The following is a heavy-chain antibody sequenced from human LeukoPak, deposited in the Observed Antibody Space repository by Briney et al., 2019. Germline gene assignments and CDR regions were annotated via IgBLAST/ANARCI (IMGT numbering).Heavy chain of an antibody. V-gene: IGHV3-30*04. Sequence: GGSLRLSCAASGFTFSNYAMHWVRQAPGKGLEWVAVISYDGSNKYYADSVKGRFTISRDNSKNTLYLQMNSLRAEDTAVYYCARALSGGTARTSNYMDVWGKGTTVTVSS. D-gene: IGHD6-13*01. CDR1: GFTFSNYA. CDR3: ARALSGGTARTSNYMDV. CDR2: ISYDGSNK. J-gene: IGHJ6*03.